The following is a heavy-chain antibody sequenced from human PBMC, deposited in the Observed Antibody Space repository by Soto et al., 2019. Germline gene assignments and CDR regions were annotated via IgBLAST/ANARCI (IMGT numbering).Heavy chain of an antibody. V-gene: IGHV1-69*02. Sequence: QVQLVQSGAEVKKPGSSVKVSCKASGGTFSSYTISWVRQAPGQGLEWMGRIIPILGIANYAQKFQGRVTITADKSTSTAYMELSSLRSEDTAVYYCARGTGSSTASIDYWGQGTLVTVYS. CDR1: GGTFSSYT. D-gene: IGHD2-2*01. J-gene: IGHJ4*02. CDR2: IIPILGIA. CDR3: ARGTGSSTASIDY.